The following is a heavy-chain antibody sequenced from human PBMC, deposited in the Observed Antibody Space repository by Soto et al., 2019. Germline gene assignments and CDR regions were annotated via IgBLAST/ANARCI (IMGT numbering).Heavy chain of an antibody. CDR1: GFTFSNAW. D-gene: IGHD6-13*01. Sequence: EVQLVESGGGLVKPGGSLRLSCAASGFTFSNAWMNWVRQAPGKGLEWVGRIKSKTDGGTTDYAAPVKGRFTISRDDSKNTLYLQMNSLKTEDTAVYYCTTIAAAGTPNFYYYGMDVWGQGTTVTVSS. J-gene: IGHJ6*02. V-gene: IGHV3-15*07. CDR3: TTIAAAGTPNFYYYGMDV. CDR2: IKSKTDGGTT.